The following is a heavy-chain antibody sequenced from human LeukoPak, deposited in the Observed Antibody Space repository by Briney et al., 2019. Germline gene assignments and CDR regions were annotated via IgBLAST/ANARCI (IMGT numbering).Heavy chain of an antibody. CDR3: ARDLWMDV. CDR2: ISSRSSYI. CDR1: GFTFSSYS. Sequence: GGSLRLSCAASGFTFSSYSMNWVRQAPGKGLEWVASISSRSSYIYYADSVKGRFTIPRDNAKNSLSLQMNSLRAEDTAVYYCARDLWMDVWGKGTTVNVSS. J-gene: IGHJ6*03. V-gene: IGHV3-21*01.